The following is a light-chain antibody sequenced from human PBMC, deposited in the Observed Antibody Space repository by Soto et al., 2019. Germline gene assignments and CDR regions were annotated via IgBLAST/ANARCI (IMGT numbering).Light chain of an antibody. CDR3: HQSFSAPFT. J-gene: IGKJ3*01. V-gene: IGKV1-39*01. Sequence: DIQMTQSPSSLSASVGDRVTITCRASKIIRNHLNWYQHTPGKAPKVLIYAASTLQGGVPSRFSGSGSGTDFTLTINSLQPEDFAPYYCHQSFSAPFTFAPGTKVDI. CDR2: AAS. CDR1: KIIRNH.